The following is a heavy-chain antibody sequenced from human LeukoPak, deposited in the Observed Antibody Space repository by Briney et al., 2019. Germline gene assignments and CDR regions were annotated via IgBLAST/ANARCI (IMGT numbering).Heavy chain of an antibody. CDR3: ARAVAGLYFDY. CDR2: LYTDGKT. D-gene: IGHD6-19*01. CDR1: GFIVSRND. J-gene: IGHJ4*02. Sequence: GGSLRLSCAVSGFIVSRNDMAWVRQAPGKGLQWVSVLYTDGKTFYEDSMKGRFTISRDNSKNTLNLQINNLRGDDTAVYYCARAVAGLYFDYWGQGILVTVSS. V-gene: IGHV3-53*01.